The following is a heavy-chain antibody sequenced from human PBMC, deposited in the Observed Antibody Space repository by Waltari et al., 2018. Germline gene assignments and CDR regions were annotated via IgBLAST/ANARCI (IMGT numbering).Heavy chain of an antibody. CDR3: AHRSGYYGSGRYYYYYMDV. D-gene: IGHD3-10*01. CDR2: IYWNDDK. V-gene: IGHV2-5*01. Sequence: QITLKESGPTLVKPTQTLTLTCTFSGFSLSTSGVGVGWIRQPPGTALEWLALIYWNDDKRYSPSLKSRLTITKDTAKIQVVLTMTNMDPGDTATYYCAHRSGYYGSGRYYYYYMDVWGKGTTVTVSS. J-gene: IGHJ6*03. CDR1: GFSLSTSGVG.